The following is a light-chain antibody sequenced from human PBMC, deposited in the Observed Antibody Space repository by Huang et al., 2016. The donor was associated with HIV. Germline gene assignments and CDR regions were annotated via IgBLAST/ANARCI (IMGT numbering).Light chain of an antibody. J-gene: IGKJ4*01. CDR1: QNVNNY. CDR3: QQRSGRVT. CDR2: AAS. V-gene: IGKV3-11*01. Sequence: DIVLTQSPATLSVFPGDRVTLSCKASQNVNNYLAWYQQRPGQAPRLLIYAASIRPAGSSDRFSGTGSGTEFTLTINGLETEDFALYYCQQRSGRVTFGGGTKIEV.